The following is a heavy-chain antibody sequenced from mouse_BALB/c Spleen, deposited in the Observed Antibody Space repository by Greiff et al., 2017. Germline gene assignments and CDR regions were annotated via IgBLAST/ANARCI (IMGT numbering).Heavy chain of an antibody. Sequence: EVKLMESGGGLVQPGGSLKLSCAASGFTFSSYTMSWVRQTPEKRLEWVAYISNGGGSTYYPDTVKGRFTISRDNAKNTLYLQMSSLKSEDTAVYYCARRGNYAMDYWGQGTSVTVSS. CDR3: ARRGNYAMDY. CDR2: ISNGGGST. V-gene: IGHV5-12-2*01. CDR1: GFTFSSYT. J-gene: IGHJ4*01. D-gene: IGHD1-1*02.